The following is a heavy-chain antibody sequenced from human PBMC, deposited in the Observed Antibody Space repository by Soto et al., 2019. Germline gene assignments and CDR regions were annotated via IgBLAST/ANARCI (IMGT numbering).Heavy chain of an antibody. Sequence: QVQLVQSGAEVKKPGSSVKVSCRASGGTLNKHAITWVRRAPGQGLEWLGGIIPMFGIPNYPQKFQGRVTITADDSTNTSNMELTGLTSDDTAVYYCARGGTSGWLKGAYDVWGQGTMVTVSS. J-gene: IGHJ3*01. CDR2: IIPMFGIP. D-gene: IGHD6-19*01. CDR3: ARGGTSGWLKGAYDV. CDR1: GGTLNKHA. V-gene: IGHV1-69*01.